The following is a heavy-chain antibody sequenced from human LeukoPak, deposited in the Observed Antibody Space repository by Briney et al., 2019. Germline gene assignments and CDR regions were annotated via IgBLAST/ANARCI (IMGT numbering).Heavy chain of an antibody. J-gene: IGHJ4*02. Sequence: GGSLRLSCEASGFTLSNYAMSWVRQAPGKGLEWVSTLSGSGGTIYYADSVKGRFTTSRDNSKNTLYLQVNSLRAEDTAIYYCAREIDSSGYQANYFDYWGQGTLVTVSS. CDR2: LSGSGGTI. CDR3: AREIDSSGYQANYFDY. D-gene: IGHD3-22*01. V-gene: IGHV3-23*01. CDR1: GFTLSNYA.